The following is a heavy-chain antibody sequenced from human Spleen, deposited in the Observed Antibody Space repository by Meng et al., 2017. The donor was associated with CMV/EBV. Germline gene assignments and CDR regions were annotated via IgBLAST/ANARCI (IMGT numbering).Heavy chain of an antibody. Sequence: GSLRLSCTVSGGSVSSGSFYWTWIRQPPGKGLEWIGYIYYSGSTNYNPSLQSRVTISVDTSKNHFSLRLSSVTAADTAVYYCARGAAARRVWFDPWGQGTLVTVSS. CDR2: IYYSGST. D-gene: IGHD6-6*01. V-gene: IGHV4-61*03. CDR3: ARGAAARRVWFDP. J-gene: IGHJ5*02. CDR1: GGSVSSGSFY.